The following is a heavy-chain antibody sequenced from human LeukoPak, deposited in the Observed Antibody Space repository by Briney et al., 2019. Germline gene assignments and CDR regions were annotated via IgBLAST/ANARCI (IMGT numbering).Heavy chain of an antibody. CDR1: GFTFSSYS. D-gene: IGHD2-2*01. CDR3: ARDSSQLPYYYYYYMDV. V-gene: IGHV3-21*01. CDR2: ISSSSSYI. Sequence: PGGSLRLSCAASGFTFSSYSMNWVRQAPGKGLEWVSSISSSSSYIYYADSVKGRFTISRDNAKNSLYLQMNSLRAEDTAVYYCARDSSQLPYYYYYYMDVWGKGTTVTVSS. J-gene: IGHJ6*03.